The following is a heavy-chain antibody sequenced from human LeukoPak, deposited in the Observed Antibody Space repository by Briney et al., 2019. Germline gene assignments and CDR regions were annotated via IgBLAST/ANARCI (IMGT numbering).Heavy chain of an antibody. Sequence: SETLSLTCAVYGGTFGGYYWTWVRQPPGERPEWIGEINHFGNTNYNLSLKSRVTISVDTSKHQFSLKLHSVTAADTAVYYCARAGNVLVVTQKKKKPFDLWGQGTLVSVSS. CDR3: ARAGNVLVVTQKKKKPFDL. CDR2: INHFGNT. CDR1: GGTFGGYY. V-gene: IGHV4-34*08. J-gene: IGHJ4*02. D-gene: IGHD3-22*01.